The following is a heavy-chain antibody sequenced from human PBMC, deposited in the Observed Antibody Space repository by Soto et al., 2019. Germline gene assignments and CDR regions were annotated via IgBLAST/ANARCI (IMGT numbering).Heavy chain of an antibody. CDR2: MNPNSGNT. Sequence: QVQLVQSGAEVKKPGASVKVSCKASGYTFTSYDINWVRQATGQGLEWMGWMNPNSGNTGYAQKFQGRVTMTRNTSISTADMELSSLRSEDTAVYYCASFEIPAATNYGMDVWGQGTTVTVSS. CDR1: GYTFTSYD. D-gene: IGHD2-2*01. V-gene: IGHV1-8*01. CDR3: ASFEIPAATNYGMDV. J-gene: IGHJ6*02.